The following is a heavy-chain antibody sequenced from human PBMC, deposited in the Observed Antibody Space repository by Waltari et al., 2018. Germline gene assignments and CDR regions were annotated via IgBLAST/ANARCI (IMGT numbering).Heavy chain of an antibody. Sequence: ASGFTFSDFWMHWVRQAPGEGLVWLSRVNGDGSSTTYADSVKGRFTVSRDNARKTMFLQMTSLRAEDTAVYYCARDEDNYYDSSGYIKHWGQGALVTVSS. V-gene: IGHV3-74*01. CDR1: GFTFSDFW. D-gene: IGHD3-22*01. CDR3: ARDEDNYYDSSGYIKH. CDR2: VNGDGSST. J-gene: IGHJ4*02.